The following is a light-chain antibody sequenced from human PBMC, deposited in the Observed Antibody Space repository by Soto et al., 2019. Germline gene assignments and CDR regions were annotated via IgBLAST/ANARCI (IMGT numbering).Light chain of an antibody. J-gene: IGLJ2*01. CDR1: SSNIGGNT. CDR2: NNN. V-gene: IGLV1-44*01. CDR3: AAWDDSLNGPA. Sequence: SVLTQPPSASGTPGQRVTISCSGSSSNIGGNTVNWYQQLPRTAPKLLIHNNNQRPSGVPDRFSGSKSGASASLAISGLQSEDEADYYCAAWDDSLNGPAFGGGTKLTVL.